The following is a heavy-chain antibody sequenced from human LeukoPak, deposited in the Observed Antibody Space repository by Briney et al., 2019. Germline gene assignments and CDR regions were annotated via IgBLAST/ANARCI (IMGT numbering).Heavy chain of an antibody. Sequence: PSETLSLTCTVSGGSISSYYWSWIWQPPGKGLEWIGYIYYSGSTNYNPSLKSRVTISVDTSKNQFSLKLSSVTAADTAVYYCTRGGELMNFWGQGTLVTVSS. J-gene: IGHJ4*02. D-gene: IGHD1-26*01. CDR2: IYYSGST. V-gene: IGHV4-59*01. CDR3: TRGGELMNF. CDR1: GGSISSYY.